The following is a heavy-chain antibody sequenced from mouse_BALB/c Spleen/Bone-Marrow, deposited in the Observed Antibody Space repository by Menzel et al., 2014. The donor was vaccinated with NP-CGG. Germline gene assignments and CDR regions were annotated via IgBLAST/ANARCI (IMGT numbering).Heavy chain of an antibody. J-gene: IGHJ4*01. CDR2: IWSDGNT. D-gene: IGHD2-10*02. CDR3: ARNPYGNYAMDY. V-gene: IGHV2-6*02. CDR1: GFSLTNYG. Sequence: VQVVESGPGLVAPSQSLSITCTVSGFSLTNYGVHWVRQPPGKGLEWLVVIWSDGNTTYNSALKSRLSISKDSSKSQVFLKMNSLQTDDTAMYYCARNPYGNYAMDYWGQGTSVTVSS.